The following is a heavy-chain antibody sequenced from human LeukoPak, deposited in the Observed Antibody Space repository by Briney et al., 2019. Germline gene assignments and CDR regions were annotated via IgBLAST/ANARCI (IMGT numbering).Heavy chain of an antibody. CDR3: ARKPILNEYSSSWSTSYFDY. Sequence: SETLSLTCTVSGGSISSSSYYWGWIRQPPGKGLEWIGSIYYSGSTYYNPSLKSRVTISVDTSKNQFSLKLSSVTAADTAVYYCARKPILNEYSSSWSTSYFDYWGQGTLVTVSS. V-gene: IGHV4-39*07. J-gene: IGHJ4*02. CDR2: IYYSGST. D-gene: IGHD6-13*01. CDR1: GGSISSSSYY.